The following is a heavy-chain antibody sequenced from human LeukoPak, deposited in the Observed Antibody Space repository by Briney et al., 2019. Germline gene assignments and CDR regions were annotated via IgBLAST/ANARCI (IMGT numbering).Heavy chain of an antibody. J-gene: IGHJ4*02. CDR2: IYYSGST. CDR3: ARDSYYDFWSGYYSGYFDY. D-gene: IGHD3-3*01. V-gene: IGHV4-39*07. Sequence: SETLSLTCTVSGGSISSSSYYWGWIRQPPGKGLEWIGSIYYSGSTYYNPSLKSRVTISVDTSKNQFSLKLSSVTAADTAVYYCARDSYYDFWSGYYSGYFDYWGQGTLVTVSS. CDR1: GGSISSSSYY.